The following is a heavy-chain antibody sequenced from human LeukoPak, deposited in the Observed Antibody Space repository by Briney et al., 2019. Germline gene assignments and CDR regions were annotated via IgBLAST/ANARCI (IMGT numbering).Heavy chain of an antibody. D-gene: IGHD2-2*02. CDR2: IYYSGST. V-gene: IGHV4-59*01. CDR1: GGSISSYY. J-gene: IGHJ4*02. Sequence: SETLSLTCTVSGGSISSYYWSWIRQPPGKGLEWIGYIYYSGSTNHNPSLKSRVTISVDTSKNQFSLKLSSVTAADTAVYYCARVVCGSSTSCYTDYWGQGTLVTVSS. CDR3: ARVVCGSSTSCYTDY.